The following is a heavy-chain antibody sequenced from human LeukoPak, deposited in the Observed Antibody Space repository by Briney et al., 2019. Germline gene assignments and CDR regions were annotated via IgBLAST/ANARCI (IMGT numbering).Heavy chain of an antibody. V-gene: IGHV3-48*02. D-gene: IGHD7-27*01. CDR2: IDPSSRSI. CDR3: GRDLLTGDAKEALDF. Sequence: PGGSLRLSCAASQFAFRTYTIHWVRQAPGKGLEWVSSIDPSSRSINYADSVRGRFSISRDNARNSLFLQMHSLRDKDTAVYYCGRDLLTGDAKEALDFWGQGTIVIVSS. CDR1: QFAFRTYT. J-gene: IGHJ3*01.